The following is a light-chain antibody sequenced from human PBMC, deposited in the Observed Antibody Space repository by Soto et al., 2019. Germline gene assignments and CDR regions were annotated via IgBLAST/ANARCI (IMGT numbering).Light chain of an antibody. CDR1: QSLLHRNGYNY. V-gene: IGKV2-28*01. J-gene: IGKJ4*01. CDR2: LGS. Sequence: DIVMTQSQLSLPVTPGEPASISCRSSQSLLHRNGYNYLDWYLQKPGQSPQLLIYLGSNRASGVPDRFSGSGSGTDFTLTISRVEAEDVGDYYCMQALQSPTFGGGTKVDIK. CDR3: MQALQSPT.